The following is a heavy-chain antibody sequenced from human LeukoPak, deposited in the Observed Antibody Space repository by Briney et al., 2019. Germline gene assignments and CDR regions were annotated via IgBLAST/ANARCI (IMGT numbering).Heavy chain of an antibody. V-gene: IGHV4-38-2*01. J-gene: IGHJ4*02. D-gene: IGHD6-19*01. Sequence: SSETLSLTCAVSGYSISSGYYWGWIRQPPGKGLEWIGSIYHSGSTYYNPSLKSRVTISVDTSKNQFSLKLSSVTAADTAVYYCARVEDTFSGWYLGYFDYWGQGTLVTVSS. CDR1: GYSISSGYY. CDR2: IYHSGST. CDR3: ARVEDTFSGWYLGYFDY.